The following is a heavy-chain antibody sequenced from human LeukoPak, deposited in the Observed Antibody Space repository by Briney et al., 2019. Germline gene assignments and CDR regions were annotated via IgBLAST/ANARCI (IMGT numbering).Heavy chain of an antibody. J-gene: IGHJ4*02. Sequence: SVRVSSKASRGTLSSYAISWVRQAPGQGIEWMGGIIPIFGTANYAQKCQVRVTITADKSTSTAYMELSSLRSEDAAVYDCARHEDMNSASDYWGQGTLVTVSS. CDR2: IIPIFGTA. V-gene: IGHV1-69*06. D-gene: IGHD2-15*01. CDR3: ARHEDMNSASDY. CDR1: RGTLSSYA.